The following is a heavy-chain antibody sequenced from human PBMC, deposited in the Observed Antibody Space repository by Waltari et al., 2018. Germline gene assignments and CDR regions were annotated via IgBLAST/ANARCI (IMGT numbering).Heavy chain of an antibody. CDR3: ASLSAPIDY. J-gene: IGHJ4*02. CDR1: GSLFSGYW. V-gene: IGHV3-74*01. CDR2: IDSTCGST. Sequence: EVLLVESGGGVVQPGGSLTLSCATSGSLFSGYWMHWVRQSPGKGLVWFSEIDSTCGSTTYADSVRGRFTISRDNDKNTIYLHMNSLRAEDTALYYCASLSAPIDYWGQGTLVTVSS. D-gene: IGHD6-25*01.